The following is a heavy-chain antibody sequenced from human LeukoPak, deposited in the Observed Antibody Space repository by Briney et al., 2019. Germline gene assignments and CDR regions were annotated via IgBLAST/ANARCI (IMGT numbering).Heavy chain of an antibody. CDR2: IRYDGSNK. V-gene: IGHV3-30*02. J-gene: IGHJ6*03. D-gene: IGHD2-2*01. Sequence: PGGSLRLSCAASGFTFSSYGMHWVRQAPGKGLEWVAFIRYDGSNKYYADSVKGRFTISRDNSKNTLYLQMNSLRAEDTAVYYCAKDISTLYYYYVDVWGKGTTVTISS. CDR3: AKDISTLYYYYVDV. CDR1: GFTFSSYG.